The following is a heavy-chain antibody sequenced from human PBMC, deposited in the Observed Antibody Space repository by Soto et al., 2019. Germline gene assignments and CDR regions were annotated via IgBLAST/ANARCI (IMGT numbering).Heavy chain of an antibody. Sequence: SETLSLTCTVSGGSISSGGYYWSWIRQHPGKGLEWIGYIYYSGSTYYNPSLKSRVTISVDTSKNQFSLKLSSVTAADTAVYYCARGYSYGFMHFDYWGQGTLVTAPQ. V-gene: IGHV4-31*03. J-gene: IGHJ4*02. CDR3: ARGYSYGFMHFDY. CDR1: GGSISSGGYY. D-gene: IGHD5-18*01. CDR2: IYYSGST.